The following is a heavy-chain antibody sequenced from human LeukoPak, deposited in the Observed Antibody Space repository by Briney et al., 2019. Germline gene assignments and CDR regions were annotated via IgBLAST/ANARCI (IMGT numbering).Heavy chain of an antibody. Sequence: GGSLRLSCAASGFTFSSYSMNWVRQAPGKGLEWVSSISSSSSYIYYADSVKGRFTISRDNAKNSLYLQMNSLRAEDTAVYYCASCGSGGSCYFDYWGQGTLVTVSS. CDR3: ASCGSGGSCYFDY. J-gene: IGHJ4*02. CDR2: ISSSSSYI. V-gene: IGHV3-21*01. D-gene: IGHD2-15*01. CDR1: GFTFSSYS.